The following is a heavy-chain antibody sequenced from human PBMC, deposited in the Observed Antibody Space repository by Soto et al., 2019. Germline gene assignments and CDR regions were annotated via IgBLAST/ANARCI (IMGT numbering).Heavy chain of an antibody. D-gene: IGHD4-4*01. V-gene: IGHV3-23*01. CDR2: ISGSGGST. CDR3: AKEFLMTTVTTGRLSDY. Sequence: PGGSLRLSCAASGFTFSSYAMSWVRQAPGKGLEWVSAISGSGGSTYYADSVKGRFTISRDNSKNTLYLQMNSLRAEDTAVYYCAKEFLMTTVTTGRLSDYWGQGTLVTVSS. J-gene: IGHJ4*02. CDR1: GFTFSSYA.